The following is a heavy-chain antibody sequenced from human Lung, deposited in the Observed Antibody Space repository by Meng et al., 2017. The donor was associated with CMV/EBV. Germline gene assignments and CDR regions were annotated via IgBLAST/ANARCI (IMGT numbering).Heavy chain of an antibody. J-gene: IGHJ4*02. CDR2: IKQDGSEI. CDR3: ARGEWQQLVEYFFDY. Sequence: GGSLRLXCAASGFTFSSYWMSWVRQAPGKGREWVANIKQDGSEIYFVDSVKGRFTISRDNAKNSLYLQMNSLRAEDTAVYYCARGEWQQLVEYFFDYWGQGTVVTVSS. D-gene: IGHD6-13*01. V-gene: IGHV3-7*01. CDR1: GFTFSSYW.